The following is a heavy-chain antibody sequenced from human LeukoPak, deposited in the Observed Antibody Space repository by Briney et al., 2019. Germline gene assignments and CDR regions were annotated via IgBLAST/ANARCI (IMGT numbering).Heavy chain of an antibody. J-gene: IGHJ4*02. CDR3: ARDEDSSGFNYFDY. CDR2: ISAYNGNT. V-gene: IGHV1-18*01. D-gene: IGHD3-22*01. CDR1: GYTFTSYG. Sequence: ASVKVSCKASGYTFTSYGISWVRQAPGQGLEWMGWISAYNGNTNYAQKLQGRVTMTTDTSTSTAYMELRSLRSDDTAVYYCARDEDSSGFNYFDYWGQGTLVAVSS.